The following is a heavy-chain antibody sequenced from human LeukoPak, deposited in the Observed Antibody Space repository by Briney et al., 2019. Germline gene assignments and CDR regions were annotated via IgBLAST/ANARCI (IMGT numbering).Heavy chain of an antibody. D-gene: IGHD3-10*01. Sequence: ASVKVSCEASGYTFTGYYMHWVRQAPGQGLEWMGWINPNSGGTNYAQKFQGWVTMTRDTSISTAYMELSRLRSDDTAVYYCAREERTIWFGERYYGMDVWGQGTTVTVSS. CDR3: AREERTIWFGERYYGMDV. V-gene: IGHV1-2*04. CDR2: INPNSGGT. J-gene: IGHJ6*02. CDR1: GYTFTGYY.